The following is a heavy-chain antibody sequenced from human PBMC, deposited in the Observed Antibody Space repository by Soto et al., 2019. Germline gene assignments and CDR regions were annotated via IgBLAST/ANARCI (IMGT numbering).Heavy chain of an antibody. CDR2: ISGSGGST. CDR3: AKDLSITIFGVVPDAFDI. V-gene: IGHV3-23*01. Sequence: GGSLRLSCAASGFHFSSYAMSWVRQAPGKGLEWVSAISGSGGSTYYADSVKGRFTISRDNSKNTLYLQMNSLRAEDTAVYYCAKDLSITIFGVVPDAFDIWGQGTMVTVSS. J-gene: IGHJ3*02. CDR1: GFHFSSYA. D-gene: IGHD3-3*01.